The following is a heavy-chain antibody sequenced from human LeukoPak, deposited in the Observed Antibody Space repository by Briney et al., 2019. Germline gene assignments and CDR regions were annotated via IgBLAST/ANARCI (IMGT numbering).Heavy chain of an antibody. D-gene: IGHD3-3*01. CDR2: INPNSGGT. V-gene: IGHV1-2*02. CDR1: GYTFTGYY. CDR3: ARGFLEWPFYGMDV. Sequence: ASVKVSCKASGYTFTGYYMHWVRQAPGQGLEWMGWINPNSGGTNYAQKFQGRVTMTRDTSISTAYMELSRLRSDDTAVYYCARGFLEWPFYGMDVWGQGTTVTVSS. J-gene: IGHJ6*02.